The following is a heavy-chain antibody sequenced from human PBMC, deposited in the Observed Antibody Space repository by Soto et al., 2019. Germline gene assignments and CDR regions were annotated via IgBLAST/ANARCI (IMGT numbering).Heavy chain of an antibody. Sequence: EVQLVESGGGLVQPGGSLRLSCAASGFTFSSFWMHWVRQAPGKGLVWVSRVNSDGSSASYADSVKGRFTISRDSNKKTLYLQMNSLRADDTAVYYCAFGALIVPSAWGQGTLVTVSS. D-gene: IGHD3-16*02. J-gene: IGHJ5*02. V-gene: IGHV3-74*01. CDR1: GFTFSSFW. CDR2: VNSDGSSA. CDR3: AFGALIVPSA.